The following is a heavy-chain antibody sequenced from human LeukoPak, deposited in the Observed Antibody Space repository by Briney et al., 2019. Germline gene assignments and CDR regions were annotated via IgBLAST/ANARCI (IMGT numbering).Heavy chain of an antibody. CDR3: ARGNSGYDSRY. D-gene: IGHD5-12*01. CDR1: GGSISSYY. CDR2: VHYSGNT. V-gene: IGHV4-59*01. Sequence: SETLSLTCSVPGGSISSYYWSWIRQPPGKGLEWIGYVHYSGNTNYNPSLKSRVTLSVDTSKNQFPLKLTSVTAADTAVYYCARGNSGYDSRYWGQGTLVTVSS. J-gene: IGHJ4*02.